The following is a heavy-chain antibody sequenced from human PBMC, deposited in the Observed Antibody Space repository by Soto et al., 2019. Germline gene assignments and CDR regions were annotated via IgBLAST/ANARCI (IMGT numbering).Heavy chain of an antibody. CDR1: GCTFSGSA. Sequence: GGSLRLSCAVPGCTFSGSAMNWVRPAPGKRQEWVSAISDGGRFTYYIDSVKGRFTVSRDDSKNTLYLQMNSLRAEDTAIYYCAKSGPTNFFDFWGHGTLVTVS. D-gene: IGHD1-26*01. CDR2: ISDGGRFT. CDR3: AKSGPTNFFDF. V-gene: IGHV3-23*01. J-gene: IGHJ4*01.